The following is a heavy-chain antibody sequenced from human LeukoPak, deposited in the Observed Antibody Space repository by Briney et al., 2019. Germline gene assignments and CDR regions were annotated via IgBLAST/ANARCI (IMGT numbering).Heavy chain of an antibody. D-gene: IGHD2-15*01. CDR2: IKQDGSEK. Sequence: GGSLRLSCAASGFTFSSYWMSWVRQAPGKGLEWVANIKQDGSEKYYVDSVKGRFTISRDNAKNSLYLQMNSLRAEDTAVYYCAREEYCSGGSCYTPYYYYYYMDVWSKGTTVTVSS. V-gene: IGHV3-7*01. J-gene: IGHJ6*03. CDR3: AREEYCSGGSCYTPYYYYYYMDV. CDR1: GFTFSSYW.